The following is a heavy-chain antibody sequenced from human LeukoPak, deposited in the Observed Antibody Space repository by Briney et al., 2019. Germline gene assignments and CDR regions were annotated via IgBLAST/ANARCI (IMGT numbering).Heavy chain of an antibody. D-gene: IGHD3-16*01. CDR2: INHSGST. V-gene: IGHV4-34*01. CDR1: GGSFSGYY. CDR3: ARGQIDYSSLNLKDHYYYYYGKDV. Sequence: SETLSLTCAVYGGSFSGYYWSWIRQPPGKGLEWIGEINHSGSTNYNPSLKSRVTISVDTSKNQFSLKLSSVTAADTAVYYCARGQIDYSSLNLKDHYYYYYGKDVWGKGTTVTVSS. J-gene: IGHJ6*04.